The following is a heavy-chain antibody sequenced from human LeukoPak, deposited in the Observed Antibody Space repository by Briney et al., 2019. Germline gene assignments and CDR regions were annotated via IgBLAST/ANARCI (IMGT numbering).Heavy chain of an antibody. D-gene: IGHD5-12*01. J-gene: IGHJ6*02. CDR2: IYYSGST. CDR1: GGSISSYY. CDR3: ARSRAVATIYYYGMDV. Sequence: ASETLSLTCTVSGGSISSYYWSWIRQPPGKGLEWIGYIYYSGSTNYNPSLKSRVTISVDTSKNQFSLKLSSVTAADTAVYYCARSRAVATIYYYGMDVWGQGTTVTVSS. V-gene: IGHV4-59*01.